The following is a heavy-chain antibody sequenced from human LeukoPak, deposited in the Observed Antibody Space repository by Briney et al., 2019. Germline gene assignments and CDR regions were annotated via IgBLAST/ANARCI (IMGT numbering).Heavy chain of an antibody. J-gene: IGHJ4*02. CDR1: GFTFSSYW. D-gene: IGHD3-10*01. CDR2: IKQDGSEK. CDR3: AREVLYGSGSYNDY. V-gene: IGHV3-7*01. Sequence: GGSLRLSCAASGFTFSSYWMSWVRQAPGKGLEWVANIKQDGSEKYYVDSVKGRFTISRDNAKNSLYLQMNSLRAEDTAVYCCAREVLYGSGSYNDYWGQGTLVTVSS.